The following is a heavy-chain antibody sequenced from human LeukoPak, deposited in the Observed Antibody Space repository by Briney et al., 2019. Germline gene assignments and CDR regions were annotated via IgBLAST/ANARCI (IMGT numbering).Heavy chain of an antibody. J-gene: IGHJ3*02. CDR2: INHSGST. Sequence: KASETLSLTCAVYGGSFSGYYWSWIRQPPGKGLEWIGEINHSGSTNYNPSLKSRVTISVDTSKNQFSLKLSSVTAADTAVYYCAVGAIDDAFDIWGQGTMVTVPS. CDR3: AVGAIDDAFDI. CDR1: GGSFSGYY. V-gene: IGHV4-34*01. D-gene: IGHD3-22*01.